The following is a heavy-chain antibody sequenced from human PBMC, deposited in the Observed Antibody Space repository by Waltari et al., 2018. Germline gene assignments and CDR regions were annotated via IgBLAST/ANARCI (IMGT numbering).Heavy chain of an antibody. CDR3: ARDMSVTATSAWGY. D-gene: IGHD2-21*02. V-gene: IGHV4-38-2*02. CDR2: IYHSGST. J-gene: IGHJ4*02. Sequence: QVQLQESGPGLVKPSETLSLTCAVSGYSISSGYYWGWIRQPPGKGLEWIGSIYHSGSTYYNQSLKSRGTISVDTSKNQVSRKLSAVTAADTAVYYCARDMSVTATSAWGYWGQGTLVTVSS. CDR1: GYSISSGYY.